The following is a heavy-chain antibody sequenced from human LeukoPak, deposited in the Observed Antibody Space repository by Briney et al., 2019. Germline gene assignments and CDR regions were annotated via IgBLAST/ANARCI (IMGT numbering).Heavy chain of an antibody. CDR3: ARRAAAGPIDY. CDR2: INHSGST. J-gene: IGHJ4*02. Sequence: SETLSLTCAVYGGSFSGYYWSWIRQPPGKGLEWIGEINHSGSTNYNPSLKSRVTISVDTSKNQFSLKLSSVTAADTAVYYCARRAAAGPIDYWGQGTLVTVSS. CDR1: GGSFSGYY. D-gene: IGHD6-13*01. V-gene: IGHV4-34*01.